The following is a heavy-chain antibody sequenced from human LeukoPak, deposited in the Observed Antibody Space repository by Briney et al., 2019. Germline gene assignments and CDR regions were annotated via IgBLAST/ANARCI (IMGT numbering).Heavy chain of an antibody. CDR3: AHAGWDWGYFDY. V-gene: IGHV2-5*08. CDR1: GGSVSSADYY. J-gene: IGHJ4*02. Sequence: TLSLTCTVSGGSVSSADYYWSWIRQPPGKALEWLALIYWDDDKRYSPSLKSRLTITKDTSKNQVVLTMTNMDPVDTATYYCAHAGWDWGYFDYWGQGTLVTVSS. D-gene: IGHD3/OR15-3a*01. CDR2: IYWDDDK.